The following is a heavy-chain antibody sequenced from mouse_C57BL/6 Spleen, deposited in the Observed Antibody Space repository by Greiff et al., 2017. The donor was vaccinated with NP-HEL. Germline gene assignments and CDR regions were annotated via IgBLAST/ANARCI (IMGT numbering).Heavy chain of an antibody. J-gene: IGHJ2*01. CDR1: GYSITSGYD. CDR2: ISYCGST. Sequence: VQLQESGPGMVKPSQSLSLTCTVTGYSITSGYDWHWIRHFPGNKLEWMGYISYCGSTNYNPSLKSRISITHDTSKNHFFLKLNSVTTEDTATYYCARAYYSNFGFDYWGQGTTLTVSS. D-gene: IGHD2-5*01. CDR3: ARAYYSNFGFDY. V-gene: IGHV3-1*01.